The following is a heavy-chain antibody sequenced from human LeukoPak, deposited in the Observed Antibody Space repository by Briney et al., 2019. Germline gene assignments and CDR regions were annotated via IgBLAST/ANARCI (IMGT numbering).Heavy chain of an antibody. Sequence: GASVKVSCKTSGYTFASYGISWVRQAPGQGLEWMGWISVYNGNRNYAPKFQGRVTRTADTSTTTAYLELRSLRSDDTAVYYCAKDGDSGYDSFDYWGQGTRAIVCS. V-gene: IGHV1-18*01. J-gene: IGHJ4*02. CDR3: AKDGDSGYDSFDY. CDR2: ISVYNGNR. D-gene: IGHD5-12*01. CDR1: GYTFASYG.